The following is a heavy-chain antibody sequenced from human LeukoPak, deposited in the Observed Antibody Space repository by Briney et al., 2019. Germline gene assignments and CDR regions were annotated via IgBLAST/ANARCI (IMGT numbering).Heavy chain of an antibody. CDR2: INPNSGRT. CDR3: ARGRSGLAAAGTYDY. Sequence: WASVKVSCQASGYTFTSSDINWVRQAAGQGLEWMGWINPNSGRTGYAQKFQGRVTMTANTSISTAYMELSSVRFDDTAVYYCARGRSGLAAAGTYDYWGQGTLITVSS. CDR1: GYTFTSSD. J-gene: IGHJ4*02. D-gene: IGHD6-13*01. V-gene: IGHV1-8*01.